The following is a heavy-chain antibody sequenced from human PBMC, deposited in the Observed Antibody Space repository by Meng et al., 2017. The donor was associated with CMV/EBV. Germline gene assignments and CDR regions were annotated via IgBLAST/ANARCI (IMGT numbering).Heavy chain of an antibody. CDR3: ARVRGILGSGYYYYYYGMDV. CDR2: IYYSGST. CDR1: GGSVSSGSYY. D-gene: IGHD3-16*01. Sequence: SETLSLTCTVSGGSVSSGSYYWSWIRQPPGQGLEWIGYIYYSGSTNYNPSLKSRVTISVDTSKNQFSLKLSSVTAADTAVYYCARVRGILGSGYYYYYYGMDVWGQGTTVTVSS. V-gene: IGHV4-61*01. J-gene: IGHJ6*02.